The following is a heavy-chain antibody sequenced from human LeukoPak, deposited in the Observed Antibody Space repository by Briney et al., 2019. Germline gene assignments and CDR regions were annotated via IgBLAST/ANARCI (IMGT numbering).Heavy chain of an antibody. CDR3: AKEKIVALTPEY. CDR2: ISASGTQT. D-gene: IGHD5-12*01. CDR1: GFTFRSYA. V-gene: IGHV3-23*01. J-gene: IGHJ4*02. Sequence: GGSLRLSCTASGFTFRSYAMSWVRQTPEKGLEWVSSISASGTQTYYADSVKGRFTVSRDNSQNTVYLQMNSLRAEDTALCYCAKEKIVALTPEYWGQGTLVTVSS.